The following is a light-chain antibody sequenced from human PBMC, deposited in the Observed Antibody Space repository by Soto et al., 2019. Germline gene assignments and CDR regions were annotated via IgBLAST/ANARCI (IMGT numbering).Light chain of an antibody. CDR2: EVS. V-gene: IGLV2-8*01. CDR3: SSYAGSNNLGV. CDR1: SSDGGGYNY. Sequence: QSALTQPPSASGSPGQSGTISCTGTSSDGGGYNYVSWYQQHPGKAPKLMIYEVSKRPSGVPDRFSGSKSGNTASLTVSGLQAEDEADYYCSSYAGSNNLGVFGGGTKLTVL. J-gene: IGLJ2*01.